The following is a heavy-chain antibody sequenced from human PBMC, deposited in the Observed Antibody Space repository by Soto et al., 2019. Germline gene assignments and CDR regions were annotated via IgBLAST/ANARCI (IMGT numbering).Heavy chain of an antibody. CDR1: GFTFSSYW. Sequence: PGGSLRLSCGASGFTFSSYWMHWVRQAPGKGLVWVSRINSDGSSTSYADSVKGRFTISRDNAKNTLYLQVNSLRAEDTAVYYCSRDNRSCTGGYCYHEYWGQGNLVTVSS. CDR3: SRDNRSCTGGYCYHEY. D-gene: IGHD2-15*01. V-gene: IGHV3-74*01. CDR2: INSDGSST. J-gene: IGHJ4*02.